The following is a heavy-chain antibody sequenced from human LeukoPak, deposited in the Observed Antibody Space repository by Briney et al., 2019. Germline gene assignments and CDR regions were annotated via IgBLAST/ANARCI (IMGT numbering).Heavy chain of an antibody. Sequence: QPGGSLRLSCAASGFTFSSYAMHWVRQAPGKGLEWVAVISYDGSNKYYADSVKGRFTISRDNSKNTLYLQMNSLRAEDTAVYYCARGWGHCSGGSCYFDYWGQGTLVTVSS. CDR3: ARGWGHCSGGSCYFDY. J-gene: IGHJ4*02. CDR2: ISYDGSNK. CDR1: GFTFSSYA. D-gene: IGHD2-15*01. V-gene: IGHV3-30-3*01.